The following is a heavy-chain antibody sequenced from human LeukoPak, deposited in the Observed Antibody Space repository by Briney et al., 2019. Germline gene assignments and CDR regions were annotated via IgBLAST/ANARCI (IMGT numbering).Heavy chain of an antibody. D-gene: IGHD4-17*01. CDR2: IYPGDSDT. CDR3: ARSAVTTVPRYDY. CDR1: GYSFTSYW. V-gene: IGHV5-51*01. J-gene: IGHJ4*02. Sequence: GESLKISCKGSGYSFTSYWIGWVRQMPGKGLEWMGIIYPGDSDTRYSPSFQSQVTISADKSIGTAYLQWSSLKASDTAMYYCARSAVTTVPRYDYWGQGTLVTVSS.